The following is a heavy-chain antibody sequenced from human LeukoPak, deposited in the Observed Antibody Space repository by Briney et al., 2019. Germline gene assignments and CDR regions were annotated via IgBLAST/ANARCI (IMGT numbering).Heavy chain of an antibody. CDR1: GGSISSYY. CDR2: IYYSGST. J-gene: IGHJ5*02. V-gene: IGHV4-59*08. Sequence: SETLSLTCPVSGGSISSYYWSWIRQPPGKGLEWIGYIYYSGSTNYNPSLKSRVTISVDTSKNQFSLKLSSVTAADTAVYYCARGYCSGGSCYKNWFDPWGQGTLVTVSS. CDR3: ARGYCSGGSCYKNWFDP. D-gene: IGHD2-15*01.